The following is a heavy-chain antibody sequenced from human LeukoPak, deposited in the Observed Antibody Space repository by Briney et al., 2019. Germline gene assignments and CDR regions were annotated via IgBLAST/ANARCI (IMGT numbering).Heavy chain of an antibody. CDR1: GYTFTSYG. Sequence: ASVKVSCKASGYTFTSYGISWVRQAPGQGLEWMGWISAYNGNTNYAQKLQGRVTMTTDTSTSTAYMELRSLRSDDTAVYYCARGRGSGSYYTSLYAFDIWGQGTMVTVSS. D-gene: IGHD3-10*01. V-gene: IGHV1-18*01. J-gene: IGHJ3*02. CDR3: ARGRGSGSYYTSLYAFDI. CDR2: ISAYNGNT.